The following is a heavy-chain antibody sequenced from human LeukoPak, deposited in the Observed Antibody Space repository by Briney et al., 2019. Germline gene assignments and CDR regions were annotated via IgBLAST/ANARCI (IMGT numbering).Heavy chain of an antibody. CDR2: IIPILNIT. V-gene: IGHV1-69*04. D-gene: IGHD2-21*01. J-gene: IGHJ4*02. Sequence: SVKVSCKASRGTFSKYAISWVRQAPGQGLEWMGRIIPILNITHYAQKFQGRVTIAADKSTSTAYMELSSLRSEDTAMYYCARDGDRAREIDYWGQGTLVTVSS. CDR3: ARDGDRAREIDY. CDR1: RGTFSKYA.